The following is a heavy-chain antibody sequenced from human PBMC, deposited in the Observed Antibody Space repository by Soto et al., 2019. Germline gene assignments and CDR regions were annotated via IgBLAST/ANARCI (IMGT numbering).Heavy chain of an antibody. Sequence: TSEPLSHTCPFSDGSISGYDVSWIRQPPGKGLEWIGYIYYSGITNYNPSLKSRVTISVDTSKNQFSLKLSSVTAADTAVYYCARAQMGIAARTFDPWGQGTLVTVSS. CDR2: IYYSGIT. CDR3: ARAQMGIAARTFDP. V-gene: IGHV4-59*01. J-gene: IGHJ5*02. D-gene: IGHD6-6*01. CDR1: DGSISGYD.